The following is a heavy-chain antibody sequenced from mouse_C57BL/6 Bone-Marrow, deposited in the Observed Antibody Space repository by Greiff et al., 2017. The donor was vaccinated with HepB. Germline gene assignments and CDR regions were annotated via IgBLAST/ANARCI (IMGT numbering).Heavy chain of an antibody. D-gene: IGHD1-1*01. J-gene: IGHJ1*03. CDR1: GYTFTSYG. CDR2: IYPRSGNT. CDR3: AFITTVVATWDWYFDV. V-gene: IGHV1-81*01. Sequence: QLKSGAELARPGASVKLSCKASGYTFTSYGISWVKQRTGQGLEWIGEIYPRSGNTYYNEKFKGKATLTADKSSSTAYMELRSLTSEDSAVYFCAFITTVVATWDWYFDVWGTGTTVTVSS.